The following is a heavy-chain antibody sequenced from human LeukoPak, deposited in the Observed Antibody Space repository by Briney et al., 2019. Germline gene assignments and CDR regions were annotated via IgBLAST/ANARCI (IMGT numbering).Heavy chain of an antibody. CDR2: IYYSGST. Sequence: SETLSLTCTVSGGSISSYYWSWIRQPTGKGLEWIGYIYYSGSTNYNPSLKSRVTISVDTSKNQFSLKLSSVTATDTAVYYCARTILWFGEFPDAFDIWGQGTMVTLSS. J-gene: IGHJ3*02. CDR1: GGSISSYY. V-gene: IGHV4-59*01. CDR3: ARTILWFGEFPDAFDI. D-gene: IGHD3-10*01.